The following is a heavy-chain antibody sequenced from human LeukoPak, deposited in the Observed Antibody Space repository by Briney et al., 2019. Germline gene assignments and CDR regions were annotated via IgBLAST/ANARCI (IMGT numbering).Heavy chain of an antibody. CDR2: IKEDGSEK. J-gene: IGHJ3*01. CDR1: GFTFNRDW. D-gene: IGHD1-26*01. CDR3: AKDLVIVGAINAFDF. V-gene: IGHV3-7*01. Sequence: GGSLRLSCTASGFTFNRDWTAWVRQAPGKGLEWVANIKEDGSEKNYVDSVKGRFTISRDNAENSVYLQMNDLRAEDTGVYYCAKDLVIVGAINAFDFWGQGTMVTVSS.